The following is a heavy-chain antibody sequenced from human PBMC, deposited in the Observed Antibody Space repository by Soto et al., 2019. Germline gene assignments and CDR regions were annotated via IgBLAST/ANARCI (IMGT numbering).Heavy chain of an antibody. CDR2: IVPIYRTA. Sequence: QVQLVQSGAEVKKPGSSVKVSCKASGGTFSSYRINWVRQAPGQGLEWVGGIVPIYRTADYAQKFQGRVTITADESARTSYMELRRLKSQGTAVYYCGGDSGAKLSSSWGQGTLGNRSS. V-gene: IGHV1-69*01. J-gene: IGHJ4*02. CDR1: GGTFSSYR. D-gene: IGHD6-13*01. CDR3: GGDSGAKLSSS.